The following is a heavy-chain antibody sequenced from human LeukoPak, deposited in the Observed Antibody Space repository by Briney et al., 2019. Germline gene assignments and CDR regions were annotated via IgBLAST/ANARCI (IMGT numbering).Heavy chain of an antibody. V-gene: IGHV1-8*03. CDR3: ARVLSGGSCYSI. CDR1: GHTFTSYD. D-gene: IGHD2-15*01. CDR2: MNPNSGNT. Sequence: RASVKVSCKASGHTFTSYDINWVRQATGQGLEWMGWMNPNSGNTGYAQKFQGRVTITRNTSISTAYMELSSLRSEDTAVYYCARVLSGGSCYSIWGQGTLVTVSS. J-gene: IGHJ4*02.